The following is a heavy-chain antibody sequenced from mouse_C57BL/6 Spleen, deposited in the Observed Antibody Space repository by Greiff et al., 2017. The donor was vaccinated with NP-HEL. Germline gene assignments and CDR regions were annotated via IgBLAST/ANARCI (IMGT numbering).Heavy chain of an antibody. CDR2: INYDGSST. D-gene: IGHD1-1*01. Sequence: DVKLVESEGGLVQPGSSMKLSCTASGFTFSDYYMAWVRQVPEKGLEWVANINYDGSSTYYLDSLKSRFIISRDNAKNILYLQMSSLKSEDTATYYCARVITTVVAYWYFDVWGTGTTVTVSS. J-gene: IGHJ1*03. CDR3: ARVITTVVAYWYFDV. CDR1: GFTFSDYY. V-gene: IGHV5-16*01.